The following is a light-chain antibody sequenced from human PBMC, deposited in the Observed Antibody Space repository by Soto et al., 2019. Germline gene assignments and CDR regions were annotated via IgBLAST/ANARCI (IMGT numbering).Light chain of an antibody. CDR1: SSDVGSYNL. J-gene: IGLJ2*01. CDR3: CSYAGSSTLVV. Sequence: QSVLTQPASVSGSAGQSITVSCTGTSSDVGSYNLVSWYQQHPGKAPKVMIYEGSKRPSGVSNRFSGSKSGNTASLTISGLQAEDEADYYCCSYAGSSTLVVFGGGTQLTVL. CDR2: EGS. V-gene: IGLV2-23*01.